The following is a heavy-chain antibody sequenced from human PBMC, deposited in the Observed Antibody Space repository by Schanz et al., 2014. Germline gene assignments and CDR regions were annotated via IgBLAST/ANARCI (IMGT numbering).Heavy chain of an antibody. V-gene: IGHV3-7*04. CDR2: IKQDESEK. CDR3: ARKVVATIGGYYDN. D-gene: IGHD5-12*01. CDR1: GFTFSNYW. Sequence: EVQLVESGGGLVQPGGSLRLSCVASGFTFSNYWMTWVRQAPGKGLEWVANIKQDESEKYYVDSVKGRFTISRDNAKNSLFLHMNSLRAEDTAVYYCARKVVATIGGYYDNWGQGTLVTVSS. J-gene: IGHJ4*02.